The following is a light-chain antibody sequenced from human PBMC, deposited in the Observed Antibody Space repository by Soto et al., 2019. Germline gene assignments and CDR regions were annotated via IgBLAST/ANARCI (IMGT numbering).Light chain of an antibody. CDR3: QQLHCYPRT. CDR1: QDIGTF. V-gene: IGKV1-9*01. Sequence: DIQLTQSPSFLSASVGDRVTITCRASQDIGTFLAWYQQKPGKAPKLLIYTASTLHSGVPSRFSGSGSGTEFTLTISTLQPEDFGSYYCQQLHCYPRTFGRGTKLDI. CDR2: TAS. J-gene: IGKJ2*01.